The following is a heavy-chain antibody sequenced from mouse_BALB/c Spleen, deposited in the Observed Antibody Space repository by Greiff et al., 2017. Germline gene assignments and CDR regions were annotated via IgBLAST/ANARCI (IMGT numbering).Heavy chain of an antibody. D-gene: IGHD1-1*01. CDR3: ALITTVVGYFDY. Sequence: EVKLEESGGGLVKPGGSLKLSCAASGFTFSSYAMSWVRQTPEKRLEWVASISSGGSTYYPDSVKGRFTISRDNARNILYLQMSSLRSEDTAMYYCALITTVVGYFDYWGQGTTLTVSS. J-gene: IGHJ2*01. V-gene: IGHV5-6-5*01. CDR1: GFTFSSYA. CDR2: ISSGGST.